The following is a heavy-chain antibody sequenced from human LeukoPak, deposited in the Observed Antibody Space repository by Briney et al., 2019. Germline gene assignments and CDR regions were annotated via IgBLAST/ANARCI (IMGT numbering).Heavy chain of an antibody. D-gene: IGHD6-13*01. V-gene: IGHV4-59*01. CDR1: GGSISSYY. J-gene: IGHJ4*02. CDR2: IYYSGST. CDR3: ARGYSSSFVDY. Sequence: SETLSLTCTVSGGSISSYYWSWIRQPPGKGLEWIGYIYYSGSTNYNPSLKGRVTISVDTSKNQISLKLSSVTAADTAVYFCARGYSSSFVDYWGQGTLVTVSS.